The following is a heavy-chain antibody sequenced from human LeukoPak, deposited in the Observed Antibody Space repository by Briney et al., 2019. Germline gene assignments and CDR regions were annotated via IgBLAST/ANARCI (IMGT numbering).Heavy chain of an antibody. Sequence: SETLSLTCTVSGGSISSYYWSWIRQPPGKGLEWIGYIYYSGSTNYNPSLKSRVTISVDTSKNQFSLKLSSVTAADTAVYYCARDRTTSHFDYWAREPWSPSPQ. CDR1: GGSISSYY. V-gene: IGHV4-59*01. CDR3: ARDRTTSHFDY. CDR2: IYYSGST. D-gene: IGHD4-17*01. J-gene: IGHJ4*02.